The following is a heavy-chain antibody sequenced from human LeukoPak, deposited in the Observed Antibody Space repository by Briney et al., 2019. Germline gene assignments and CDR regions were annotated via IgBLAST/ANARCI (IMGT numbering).Heavy chain of an antibody. D-gene: IGHD1/OR15-1a*01. Sequence: PGGSLRLSCAASGFTFSSYAMSWVRQAPGKGLEWVSAISGSGGSTYYADSVKGRFTLSRDNAKNSVHLLMSSLRVEDTAVYYCARDWEHARYNWGQGTLVIVSP. V-gene: IGHV3-23*01. CDR1: GFTFSSYA. CDR2: ISGSGGST. J-gene: IGHJ4*02. CDR3: ARDWEHARYN.